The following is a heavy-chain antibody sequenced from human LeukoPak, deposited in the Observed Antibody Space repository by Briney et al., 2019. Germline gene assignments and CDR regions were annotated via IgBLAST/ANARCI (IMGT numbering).Heavy chain of an antibody. V-gene: IGHV1-2*02. CDR2: INPNSGGT. D-gene: IGHD5-18*01. CDR3: VRTWIQVWCPDFVH. Sequence: GASVKVSCKASGYTFTDYHMHWVRQAPGQGLEWMGWINPNSGGTNYAQKFQGRVTMTRDTSISTAYMELSGLSYDDTAVYYCVRTWIQVWCPDFVHWGEGARVSVSS. J-gene: IGHJ4*02. CDR1: GYTFTDYH.